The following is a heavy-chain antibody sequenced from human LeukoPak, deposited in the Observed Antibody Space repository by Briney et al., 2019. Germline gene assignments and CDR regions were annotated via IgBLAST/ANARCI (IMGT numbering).Heavy chain of an antibody. CDR1: GGSISSSSYY. V-gene: IGHV4-39*01. Sequence: SETLSLTCTVSGGSISSSSYYWGWIRQPPGKGLEWIGSMSYTGNTYYNASLKSQVSISIDTSKNQFSLKLTSVTAADTAVYYCARQTGSGLFILPGGQGTLVTVSS. CDR2: MSYTGNT. J-gene: IGHJ4*02. D-gene: IGHD3/OR15-3a*01. CDR3: ARQTGSGLFILP.